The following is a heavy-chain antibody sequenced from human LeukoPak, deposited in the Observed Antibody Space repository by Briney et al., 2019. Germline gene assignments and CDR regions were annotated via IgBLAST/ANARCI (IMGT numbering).Heavy chain of an antibody. CDR1: GDSISNYY. D-gene: IGHD3-10*01. CDR3: ARGRVPNY. Sequence: SETLSLTCTVSGDSISNYYWSWIWQPPGKGLEWIGYISYSGSTNSNPSLYSRVTISIDMSKNQFSLRLGSVTAADTAVYYCARGRVPNYWGQGTLVTVSS. J-gene: IGHJ4*02. CDR2: ISYSGST. V-gene: IGHV4-59*01.